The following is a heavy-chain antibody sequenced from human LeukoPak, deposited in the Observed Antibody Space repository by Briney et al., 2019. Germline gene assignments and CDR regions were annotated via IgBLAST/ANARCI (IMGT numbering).Heavy chain of an antibody. J-gene: IGHJ4*02. CDR3: ARGVRRNYFDY. CDR1: GYSISSGYY. V-gene: IGHV4-38-2*02. Sequence: SETLSLTCSVSGYSISSGYYWGWIRQPPGKRLEWIGSIYPSGSTFYNPSLKSRVTMSVDTSRNQFSLKLTSMTAADTAVYYCARGVRRNYFDYWGQGTLVTVSS. D-gene: IGHD3-10*01. CDR2: IYPSGST.